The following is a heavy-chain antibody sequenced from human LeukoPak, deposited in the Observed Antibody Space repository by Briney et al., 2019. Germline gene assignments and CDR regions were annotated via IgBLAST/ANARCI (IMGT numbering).Heavy chain of an antibody. D-gene: IGHD6-19*01. CDR1: GFTLSNSA. V-gene: IGHV3-23*01. CDR3: AARIVVPGPLES. Sequence: PGGSLRLSCAASGFTLSNSAMSWVRQAPGKGLEWASVINGGGVAYYADSVRGRFTISRDNSKNTRYLQINNLRVEHTALYYYAARIVVPGPLESWGQGNLVTVSS. J-gene: IGHJ4*02. CDR2: INGGGVA.